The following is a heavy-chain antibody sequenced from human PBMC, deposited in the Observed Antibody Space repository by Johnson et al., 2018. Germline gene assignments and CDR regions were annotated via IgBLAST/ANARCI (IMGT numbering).Heavy chain of an antibody. D-gene: IGHD3-10*01. J-gene: IGHJ6*02. CDR2: IGISGDT. CDR1: GFTFSSYD. CDR3: ARGVVVRGAHYYGMDV. V-gene: IGHV3-13*01. Sequence: VQLVQSGGGLVQPGGSLRLSCAASGFTFSSYDMHWVRQATGKGLEWVSGIGISGDTYYSGSVKGRFTISRENAKNSLYLQMNSLRAGDTAVYYCARGVVVRGAHYYGMDVWGQGTTVTVSS.